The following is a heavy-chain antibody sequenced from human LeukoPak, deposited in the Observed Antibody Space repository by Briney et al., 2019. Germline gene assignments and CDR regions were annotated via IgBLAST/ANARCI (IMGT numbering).Heavy chain of an antibody. J-gene: IGHJ4*02. Sequence: GESLKISCKGSGYSFTNFWIDWVRQMPGKDLEWMGIIYPGDSDPRYSPSFQGQVTISADKSINAAYLQWSSLKASDTAMYYCARLRDGYCSSITCYGYFDYWGQGSLVTVSS. V-gene: IGHV5-51*01. CDR1: GYSFTNFW. CDR3: ARLRDGYCSSITCYGYFDY. D-gene: IGHD2-2*03. CDR2: IYPGDSDP.